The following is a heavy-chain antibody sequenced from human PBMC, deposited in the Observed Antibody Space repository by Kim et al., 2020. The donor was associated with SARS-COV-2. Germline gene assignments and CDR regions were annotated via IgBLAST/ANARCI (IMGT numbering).Heavy chain of an antibody. J-gene: IGHJ6*02. CDR3: AKALWGRSAMDA. CDR1: GFNFSSCA. V-gene: IGHV3-23*01. Sequence: GGSLRLSCAASGFNFSSCAMTWVRQAPGKGLQWVSAISRDGNGQYYAQSVNGRFTISRDDSKNTLYLRLDSLRAEDTAVYYCAKALWGRSAMDAWCQGTT. CDR2: ISRDGNGQ. D-gene: IGHD2-21*01.